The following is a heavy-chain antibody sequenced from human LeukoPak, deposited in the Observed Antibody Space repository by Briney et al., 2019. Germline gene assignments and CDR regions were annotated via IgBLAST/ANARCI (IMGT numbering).Heavy chain of an antibody. CDR3: TTDYGSGSYRYFNY. V-gene: IGHV3-49*04. Sequence: GGSLRLSCTASGFTFGDYAMSWVRQAPGKGLEWVGFIRSKAYGGTTEYAASVKGRFTISRDDSKSIAYLQMNSLKTEDTAVYYCTTDYGSGSYRYFNYWGQGTLVTVSS. J-gene: IGHJ4*02. CDR2: IRSKAYGGTT. CDR1: GFTFGDYA. D-gene: IGHD3-10*01.